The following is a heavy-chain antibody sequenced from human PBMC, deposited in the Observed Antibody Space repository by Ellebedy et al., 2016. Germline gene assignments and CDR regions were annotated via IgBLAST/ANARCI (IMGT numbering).Heavy chain of an antibody. V-gene: IGHV5-51*01. Sequence: GESLKISCKGSGYSFTSYWIGWVRQMPGKGLEWMGIIYPGDSDTRYSPSFQGQVTISADKSISTAYLQWSSLKASDTAMYYCARRIGWVGVTTVYYGMDVWGQGTTVTVSS. J-gene: IGHJ6*02. CDR2: IYPGDSDT. D-gene: IGHD4-17*01. CDR3: ARRIGWVGVTTVYYGMDV. CDR1: GYSFTSYW.